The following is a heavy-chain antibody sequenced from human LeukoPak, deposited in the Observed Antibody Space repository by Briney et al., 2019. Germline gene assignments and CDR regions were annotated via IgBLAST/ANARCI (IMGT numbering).Heavy chain of an antibody. D-gene: IGHD3-22*01. CDR2: INHSGNT. J-gene: IGHJ4*02. Sequence: SETLSLTCAVYGGSFSGYYWSWIRQPPGKGLEWIGEINHSGNTNYNPSLKSRVTISVDTSKNHFSLKLSSVTAADTAVYYCARSITMIVDVPAYWGQGTLVTVSS. V-gene: IGHV4-34*01. CDR1: GGSFSGYY. CDR3: ARSITMIVDVPAY.